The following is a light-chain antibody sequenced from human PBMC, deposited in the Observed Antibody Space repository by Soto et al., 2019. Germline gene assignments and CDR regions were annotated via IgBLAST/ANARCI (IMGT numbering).Light chain of an antibody. CDR3: SSYTSSSTLGV. V-gene: IGLV2-14*03. CDR1: SSDVGGYNY. J-gene: IGLJ2*01. CDR2: DVS. Sequence: QSALTQPASVSGSPGQSITISCTGTSSDVGGYNYVSWYQQHPGKAPKLMIYDVSNRPSGVSNRFSGSNSGNTASLTISGLQVEDEADYYCSSYTSSSTLGVFGGGTKLTVL.